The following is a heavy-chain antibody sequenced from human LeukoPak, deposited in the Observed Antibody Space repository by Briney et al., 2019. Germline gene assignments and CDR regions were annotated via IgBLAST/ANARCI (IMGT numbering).Heavy chain of an antibody. Sequence: GGSLRLSCAASGFSFSSYAMSWVRQAPGKGLEWMSSIIASGDNTYYADSVKGRFTISRDNSKNTLYLQMNSLRAEDTAIYYCGKDLRTYGSGIYRLPTVIFNYWVQGTLVTVSS. CDR2: IIASGDNT. V-gene: IGHV3-23*01. CDR1: GFSFSSYA. D-gene: IGHD3-10*01. CDR3: GKDLRTYGSGIYRLPTVIFNY. J-gene: IGHJ4*02.